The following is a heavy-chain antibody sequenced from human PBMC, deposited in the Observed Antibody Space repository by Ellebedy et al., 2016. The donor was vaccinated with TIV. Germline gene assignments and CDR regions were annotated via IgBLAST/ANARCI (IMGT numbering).Heavy chain of an antibody. J-gene: IGHJ4*02. Sequence: GESLKISCTGSGFTFADFSINWIRQAPGKGLEWVALIWHDGSNQHYASSVKGRFAISRDNSKNTLFLQMNSLRSGDTAVYYCSREANYYGSGFPIDYWGQGTLVTVSS. CDR1: GFTFADFS. V-gene: IGHV3-33*01. CDR2: IWHDGSNQ. D-gene: IGHD3-10*01. CDR3: SREANYYGSGFPIDY.